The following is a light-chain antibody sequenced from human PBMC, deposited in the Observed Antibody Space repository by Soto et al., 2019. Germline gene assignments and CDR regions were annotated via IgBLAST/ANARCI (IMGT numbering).Light chain of an antibody. CDR2: DAS. Sequence: EIVLTQSPATLSSSPGERATISCRASQSISSYLAWYQQKPGQAPRLLIYDASNRPTGIPARFGGSGSGTDFTLPISSPEPEDVAVYYCQQRSNWPPITFGQGTRLEIK. CDR1: QSISSY. J-gene: IGKJ5*01. V-gene: IGKV3-11*01. CDR3: QQRSNWPPIT.